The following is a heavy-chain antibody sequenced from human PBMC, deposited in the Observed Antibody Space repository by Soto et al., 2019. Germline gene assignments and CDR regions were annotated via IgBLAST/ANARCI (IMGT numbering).Heavy chain of an antibody. CDR3: ARDKGFYGSGSYPPVYYYYGMDV. J-gene: IGHJ6*02. CDR2: INPNSGGT. CDR1: GYTFTGYY. V-gene: IGHV1-2*04. D-gene: IGHD3-10*01. Sequence: ASVKVSCKASGYTFTGYYMHWVRQAPGQGLEWMGWINPNSGGTNYAQKFQGWVTMTRDTSISTAYMELSRLRSDDTAVYYCARDKGFYGSGSYPPVYYYYGMDVWGQGTTVTVSS.